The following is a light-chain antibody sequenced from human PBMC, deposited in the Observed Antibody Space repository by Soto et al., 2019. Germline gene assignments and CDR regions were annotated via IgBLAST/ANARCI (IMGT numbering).Light chain of an antibody. CDR3: YSTDSSGDHWV. CDR2: GDN. CDR1: ALPKKY. Sequence: SYELTQPPSVSVSPGQTARITCSGDALPKKYAYWYQQKSGQAPVLVIYGDNKRPSGIPEKFSVSSSGTMGTLTISGAQVEDEGDYYCYSTDSSGDHWVFGGGTKLTVL. V-gene: IGLV3-10*01. J-gene: IGLJ3*02.